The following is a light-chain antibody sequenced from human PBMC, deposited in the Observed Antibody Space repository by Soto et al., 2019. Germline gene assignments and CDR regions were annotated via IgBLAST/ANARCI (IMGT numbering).Light chain of an antibody. V-gene: IGLV2-8*01. CDR2: EVY. CDR1: SSDVGGYNY. J-gene: IGLJ2*01. Sequence: QSVLTQPPSASGSPGQSVTISCTGTSSDVGGYNYVSWYQQHPGKAPKLMIYEVYKRPSGVPDRFSGSRSGNTASLTVSGLQAEDEADYYCSSYAGSNNFVVFGGGTKLTVL. CDR3: SSYAGSNNFVV.